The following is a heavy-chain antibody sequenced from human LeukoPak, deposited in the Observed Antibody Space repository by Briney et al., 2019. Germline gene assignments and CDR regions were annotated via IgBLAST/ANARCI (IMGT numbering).Heavy chain of an antibody. D-gene: IGHD6-19*01. Sequence: PGGSLRLSCAASGFTFSGYWMHWVRQAPGKGLVWVSRINSDGSSTTYADSVKGRFTISRDNAKNTLYLQMYSLRAEDTAVYYCAREDAVAGTQINWFDPWGQGTLVTVSS. CDR1: GFTFSGYW. CDR2: INSDGSST. V-gene: IGHV3-74*01. J-gene: IGHJ5*02. CDR3: AREDAVAGTQINWFDP.